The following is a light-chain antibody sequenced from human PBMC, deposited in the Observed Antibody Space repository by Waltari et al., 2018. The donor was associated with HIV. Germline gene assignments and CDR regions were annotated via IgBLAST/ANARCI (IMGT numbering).Light chain of an antibody. V-gene: IGLV2-23*02. Sequence: QSALTQPASVSGSLGQSLSLSCRGSSSDLGLYNLVSWYQVSPGKAPKLIIHEVNKRPSGVSDRFSGSKSGKTASLTISGLQTEDEADYYCCSYAGDSNYVFGTGTKVTVL. CDR1: SSDLGLYNL. CDR3: CSYAGDSNYV. CDR2: EVN. J-gene: IGLJ1*01.